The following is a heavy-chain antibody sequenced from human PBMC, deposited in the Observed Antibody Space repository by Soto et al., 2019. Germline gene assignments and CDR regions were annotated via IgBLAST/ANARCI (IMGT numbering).Heavy chain of an antibody. V-gene: IGHV1-8*01. CDR2: MNPNSGNT. D-gene: IGHD3-3*01. CDR3: ASFAYYDFWSGYYTGI. J-gene: IGHJ4*02. CDR1: GYTFTSYD. Sequence: QVQLVQSGAEVKKPWASVKVSCKASGYTFTSYDINWVRQATGQGLEWMGWMNPNSGNTGYAQKFQGRVTMTRNTSISTTYMELSSLRSEDTAVYYCASFAYYDFWSGYYTGIWGQGTLVTVSS.